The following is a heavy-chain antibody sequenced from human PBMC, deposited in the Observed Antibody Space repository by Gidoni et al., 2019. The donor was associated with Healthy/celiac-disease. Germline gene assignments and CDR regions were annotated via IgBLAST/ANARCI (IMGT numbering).Heavy chain of an antibody. CDR3: AREAFLFTPRNGYKKYWYFDL. V-gene: IGHV4-34*01. Sequence: QVQLQQWGAGLLKPSETLSLTCAVYGGSFSGYYWSWIRQPPGKGLEWIGEINHSGSTNYNPSLKSRVTISVDTSKNQFSLKLSSVTAADTAVYYCAREAFLFTPRNGYKKYWYFDLWGRGTLVTVSS. CDR2: INHSGST. D-gene: IGHD3-3*02. CDR1: GGSFSGYY. J-gene: IGHJ2*01.